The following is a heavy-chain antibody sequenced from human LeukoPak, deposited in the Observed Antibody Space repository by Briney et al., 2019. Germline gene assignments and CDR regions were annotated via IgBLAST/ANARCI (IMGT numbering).Heavy chain of an antibody. D-gene: IGHD6-13*01. Sequence: SETLSLTCTVSGGSISSYYWSWIRQPPGKGLEWIGYIYYSGSTNYSPSLKSRVTISVDTSKNQFSLKLSSVTAADTAVYYCAREPRIAAAGYFDYWGQGTLVTVSS. CDR1: GGSISSYY. CDR3: AREPRIAAAGYFDY. CDR2: IYYSGST. V-gene: IGHV4-59*12. J-gene: IGHJ4*02.